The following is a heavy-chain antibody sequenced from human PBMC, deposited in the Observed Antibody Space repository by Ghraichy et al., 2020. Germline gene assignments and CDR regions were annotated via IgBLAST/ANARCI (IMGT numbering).Heavy chain of an antibody. V-gene: IGHV3-74*01. CDR2: VNHDGSGT. CDR1: GITFRNYA. CDR3: VRDLPHRAFEF. J-gene: IGHJ3*01. Sequence: GGSLRLSCAASGITFRNYAMHWVRQAPGKGLMWVSFVNHDGSGTNYADPVKGRFTISRDIAENTVYLQMNSLRAEDTAVYYGVRDLPHRAFEFSDQGTMVIVSS.